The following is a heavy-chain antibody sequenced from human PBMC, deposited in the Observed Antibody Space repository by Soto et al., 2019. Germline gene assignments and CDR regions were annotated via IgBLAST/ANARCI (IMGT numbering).Heavy chain of an antibody. J-gene: IGHJ5*02. V-gene: IGHV4-31*03. D-gene: IGHD5-12*01. Sequence: TLSLTCTVSGGSISSGGYYWSWIRQHPGKGLEWIGYIYYSGSTYYNPSLKSRVTISVDTSKNQFSLKLSSVTAADTAVYYCARVGSGYDYWFDPWGQGTLVTVSS. CDR1: GGSISSGGYY. CDR2: IYYSGST. CDR3: ARVGSGYDYWFDP.